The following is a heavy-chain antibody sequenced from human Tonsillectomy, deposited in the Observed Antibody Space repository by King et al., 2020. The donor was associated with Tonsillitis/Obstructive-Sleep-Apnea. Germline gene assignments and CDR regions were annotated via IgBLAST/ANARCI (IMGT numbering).Heavy chain of an antibody. J-gene: IGHJ5*02. CDR1: GYTFTSYG. D-gene: IGHD6-19*01. Sequence: QLVQSGAEVKKPGASVKVSCKASGYTFTSYGISWVRQAPGQGLEWMGWISAYNGNTHYAQNLQGRVTMTTDTSKSTAYMELRSLRSDDTAVYYGTRVMGRIPVDTNWFDPWGQGTLVTVSS. CDR2: ISAYNGNT. CDR3: TRVMGRIPVDTNWFDP. V-gene: IGHV1-18*01.